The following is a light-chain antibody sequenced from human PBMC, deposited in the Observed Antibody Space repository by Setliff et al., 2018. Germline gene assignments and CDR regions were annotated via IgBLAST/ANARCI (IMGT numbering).Light chain of an antibody. CDR1: SSNIGSHS. CDR2: KNS. Sequence: QSALAQPPSASGTPGQRVTISCSGSSSNIGSHSVSWYQQLPGTAPKLLIYKNSQRSSGVPDRFPGSKSGTSASLAISGLQSEDEADYHCATWDDSLNGYVFASGTKVTVL. V-gene: IGLV1-44*01. CDR3: ATWDDSLNGYV. J-gene: IGLJ1*01.